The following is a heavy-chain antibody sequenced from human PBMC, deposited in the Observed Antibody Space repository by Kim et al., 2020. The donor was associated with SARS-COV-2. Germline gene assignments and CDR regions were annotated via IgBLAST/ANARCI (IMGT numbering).Heavy chain of an antibody. D-gene: IGHD3-9*01. CDR1: GYTFTSYA. Sequence: ASVKVSCKASGYTFTSYAMHWVRQAPGQRLEWMGWINAGNGNTKYSQKFQGRVTITRDTSASTAYMELSSLRSEDTAVYYCARDESTRLRYFDWPYGMDVWGQGTTVTVSS. J-gene: IGHJ6*02. V-gene: IGHV1-3*01. CDR2: INAGNGNT. CDR3: ARDESTRLRYFDWPYGMDV.